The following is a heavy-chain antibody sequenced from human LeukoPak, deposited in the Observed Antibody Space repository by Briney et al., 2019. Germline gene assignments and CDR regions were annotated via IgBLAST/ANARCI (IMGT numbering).Heavy chain of an antibody. J-gene: IGHJ6*03. V-gene: IGHV4-59*01. CDR2: IYYSGST. Sequence: PSETLSLTCTVSGGSISSYYWSWIRQPPGKGLEWIGYIYYSGSTNYNPSLKSRVTISVDTSKNQFSLKLSSVTAADTAVYYCARGLRYFDWLLYPSYYYYYMDVWGKGTTVTISS. D-gene: IGHD3-9*01. CDR1: GGSISSYY. CDR3: ARGLRYFDWLLYPSYYYYYMDV.